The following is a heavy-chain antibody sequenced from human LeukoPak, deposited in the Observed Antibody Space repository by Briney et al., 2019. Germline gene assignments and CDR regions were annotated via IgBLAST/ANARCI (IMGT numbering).Heavy chain of an antibody. CDR3: TRLEMATTPANWFDP. CDR1: GFTFSSYW. Sequence: GGSLRLSCAASGFTFSSYWMHWVRQAPGKGLVWVSRINSDGSTINYADSVKGRFTISRDNAKNTLYLQMDSLRAEDTAVYYCTRLEMATTPANWFDPWGQGTLVTVSS. V-gene: IGHV3-74*01. J-gene: IGHJ5*02. D-gene: IGHD5-24*01. CDR2: INSDGSTI.